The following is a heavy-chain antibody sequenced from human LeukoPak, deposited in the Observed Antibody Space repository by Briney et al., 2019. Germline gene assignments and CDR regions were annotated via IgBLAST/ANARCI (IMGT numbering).Heavy chain of an antibody. D-gene: IGHD1-26*01. V-gene: IGHV4-34*01. Sequence: SETLSLTCTVSGGSIRNYYWSWIRQPPGKGLEWIGEINHSGSTNYNPSLKSRVTISVDTSKNQFSLKLSSVTAADTAVYYCARGQTIVGATGDFWGQGTLVTVSS. CDR2: INHSGST. CDR3: ARGQTIVGATGDF. J-gene: IGHJ4*02. CDR1: GGSIRNYY.